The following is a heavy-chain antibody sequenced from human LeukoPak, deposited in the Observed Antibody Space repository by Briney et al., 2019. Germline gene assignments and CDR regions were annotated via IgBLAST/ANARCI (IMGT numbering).Heavy chain of an antibody. D-gene: IGHD3-16*01. CDR2: INPNSGGT. V-gene: IGHV1-2*02. J-gene: IGHJ4*02. CDR3: ARDTGSYDTFDY. Sequence: ASVKVSCKASGYTFTGYYMHWERQAPGQGLEWMGWINPNSGGTNYAQKFQGRVTMTRDTSISTAYMELSRLRSDDTAVYYCARDTGSYDTFDYWGQGTLVTVSS. CDR1: GYTFTGYY.